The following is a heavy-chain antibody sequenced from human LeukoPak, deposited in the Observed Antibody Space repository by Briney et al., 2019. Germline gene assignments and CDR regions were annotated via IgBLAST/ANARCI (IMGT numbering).Heavy chain of an antibody. Sequence: PSETLSLTCAVSDGYISRSNFYWGWIRQPPGKGPEWIRTVSYTGTTYYKPSLQSRVAMSIDASKNEFGLELTSVTAADTAVYYCARGNMISVASDWYFDLWGRSTLVTVSS. D-gene: IGHD3-22*01. V-gene: IGHV4-39*06. CDR2: VSYTGTT. J-gene: IGHJ2*01. CDR3: ARGNMISVASDWYFDL. CDR1: DGYISRSNFY.